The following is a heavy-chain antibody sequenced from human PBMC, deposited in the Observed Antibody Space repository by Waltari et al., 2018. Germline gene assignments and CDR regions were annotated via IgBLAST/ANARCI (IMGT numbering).Heavy chain of an antibody. CDR2: IYYSGST. CDR3: ARLGAYDSSGYPKPDY. J-gene: IGHJ4*02. CDR1: GGSISSSSYY. D-gene: IGHD3-22*01. Sequence: QLQLQESGPGLVKPSETLSLTCTVSGGSISSSSYYWGWIRQPPGKGLEWIGSIYYSGSTYYSPSLKSRVTISVDTSKNQFSLKLSSVTAADTAVYYCARLGAYDSSGYPKPDYWGQGTLVTVSS. V-gene: IGHV4-39*07.